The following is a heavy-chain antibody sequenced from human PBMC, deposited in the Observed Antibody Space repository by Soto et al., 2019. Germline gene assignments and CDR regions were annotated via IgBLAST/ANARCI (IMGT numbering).Heavy chain of an antibody. V-gene: IGHV3-74*01. J-gene: IGHJ4*02. CDR2: INTDGSIT. CDR3: ASAESWNKPPDY. CDR1: GFRFSNYW. D-gene: IGHD1-1*01. Sequence: SGGSLRLSCAASGFRFSNYWMHWVRQAPGKGLAWVARINTDGSITSYADSVKGRFTISRDNAKNTLFLQVNSLGAEDTTVYHCASAESWNKPPDYWGQGILVTVSS.